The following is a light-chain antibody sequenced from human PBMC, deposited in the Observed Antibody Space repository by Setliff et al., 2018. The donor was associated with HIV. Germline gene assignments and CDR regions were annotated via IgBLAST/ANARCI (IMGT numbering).Light chain of an antibody. CDR1: NSNIGTTT. CDR3: ASWDDSLKVYV. V-gene: IGLV1-44*01. CDR2: TNS. J-gene: IGLJ1*01. Sequence: QSVLTQSLSVSGTPGQRVTISCSGSNSNIGTTTVNWYQRLPGAAPKLIIYTNSHRPSGVPDRFSGSKSGTSASLAISGLRSEDEAEYYCASWDDSLKVYVFGSGTKVTVL.